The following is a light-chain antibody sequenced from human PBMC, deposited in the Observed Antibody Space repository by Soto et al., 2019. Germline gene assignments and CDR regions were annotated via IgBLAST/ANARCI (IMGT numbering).Light chain of an antibody. CDR1: QGISSY. J-gene: IGKJ1*01. Sequence: IQLTQSPSSLSASVGDRVTITCRASQGISSYLAWYQQKPGKAPKLLIYAASTLQSGVPSRFSGSGSGTDFTLTISSLQPEDFATYYCQQLNSYPLGTFGQGTKVEIK. CDR2: AAS. CDR3: QQLNSYPLGT. V-gene: IGKV1-9*01.